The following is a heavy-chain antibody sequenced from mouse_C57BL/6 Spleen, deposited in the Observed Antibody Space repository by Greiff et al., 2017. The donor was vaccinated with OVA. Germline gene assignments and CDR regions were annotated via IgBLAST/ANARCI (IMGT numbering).Heavy chain of an antibody. Sequence: VQLQQSGPGLVQPSQSLSITCTVSGFSLTSYGVHWVRQSPGKGLEWLGVIWSGGSTDYNAAFISRLSISKDNSKSQVFFKMNSLQADDTAIYYCASITTRYAMDYWGQGTSVTVSS. CDR2: IWSGGST. D-gene: IGHD2-4*01. J-gene: IGHJ4*01. CDR1: GFSLTSYG. V-gene: IGHV2-2*01. CDR3: ASITTRYAMDY.